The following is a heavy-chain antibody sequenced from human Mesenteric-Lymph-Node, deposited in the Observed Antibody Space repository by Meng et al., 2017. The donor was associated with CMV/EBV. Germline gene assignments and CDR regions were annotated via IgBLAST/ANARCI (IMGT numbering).Heavy chain of an antibody. V-gene: IGHV3-21*01. CDR2: ISSSSSYI. CDR1: GFTFSSYS. CDR3: ARVSLAAAGTFWFDP. J-gene: IGHJ5*02. Sequence: EVQLVESGGGLVKPGGSLRLSCADSGFTFSSYSMNWVRQAPGKGLEWVSSISSSSSYIYYADSVKGRFTISRDNAKNSLYLQMNSLRAEDTAVYYCARVSLAAAGTFWFDPWGQGTLVTVSS. D-gene: IGHD6-13*01.